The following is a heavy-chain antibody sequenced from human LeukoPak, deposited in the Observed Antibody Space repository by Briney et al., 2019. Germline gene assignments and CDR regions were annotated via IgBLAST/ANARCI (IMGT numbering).Heavy chain of an antibody. CDR2: FYYSGST. J-gene: IGHJ3*02. V-gene: IGHV4-59*01. CDR3: ASGVNCSGGSCYGDDAFDI. D-gene: IGHD2-15*01. Sequence: SETLSLTCTVSGGSISSYYWSWIRQPPGKGLEWIGYFYYSGSTNYNPSLKSRVTISVDTSKNQFSLKLSSVTAADTAVYYCASGVNCSGGSCYGDDAFDIWGQGTMVTVSS. CDR1: GGSISSYY.